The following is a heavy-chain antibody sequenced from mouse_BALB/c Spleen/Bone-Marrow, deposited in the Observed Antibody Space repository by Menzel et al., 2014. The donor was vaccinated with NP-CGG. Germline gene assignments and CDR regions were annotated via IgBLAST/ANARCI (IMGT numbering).Heavy chain of an antibody. Sequence: EVQLQQSGPGLVKPSQSLSLTCTVTGYSITSDYAWNWIRQFPGNKLEWMGYISYSGRTSFNPSVKSRISITRDTSKNQFFLQLSSVAADDTATYYCATIEGYFRVAYWGEGTLVTVSA. CDR3: ATIEGYFRVAY. V-gene: IGHV3-2*02. CDR1: GYSITSDYA. D-gene: IGHD2-3*01. CDR2: ISYSGRT. J-gene: IGHJ3*01.